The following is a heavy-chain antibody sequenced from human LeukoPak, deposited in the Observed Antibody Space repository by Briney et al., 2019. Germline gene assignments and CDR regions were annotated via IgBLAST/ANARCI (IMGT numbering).Heavy chain of an antibody. J-gene: IGHJ2*01. V-gene: IGHV3-23*01. Sequence: GGSLRLSCAASGFTSGTYAMSWVRQAPGKGLEWVSLITSSGITTYYADSVKGRFTISRDNSKNTLYLQMNSLRAEDTAIYYCAKEVGSAGWYFDLWGRGTLVTVSS. CDR3: AKEVGSAGWYFDL. D-gene: IGHD1-26*01. CDR1: GFTSGTYA. CDR2: ITSSGITT.